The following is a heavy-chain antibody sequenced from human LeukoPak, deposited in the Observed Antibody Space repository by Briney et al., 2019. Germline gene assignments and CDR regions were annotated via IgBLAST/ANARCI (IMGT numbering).Heavy chain of an antibody. CDR2: INSDGSST. Sequence: GGSLRLSCAASGFTFSSYWMHWVRQAPGKGLVWVSRINSDGSSTSYADSVKGRFTISRDNAENTLYLQMNSLRAEDTAVYYCVRQDYDSSGYYYSGLVDYWGQGTLVAVSS. J-gene: IGHJ4*02. CDR1: GFTFSSYW. D-gene: IGHD3-22*01. CDR3: VRQDYDSSGYYYSGLVDY. V-gene: IGHV3-74*01.